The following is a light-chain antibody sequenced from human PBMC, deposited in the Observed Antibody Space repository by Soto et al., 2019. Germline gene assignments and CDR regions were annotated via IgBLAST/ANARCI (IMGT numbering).Light chain of an antibody. CDR2: AAS. CDR1: QSISNY. Sequence: DIPMTQSPSSLSASVGDRVTITCRASQSISNYLNWYQQKPGKAPKLLMYAASSLQSGVPSRFGGSGSGTDFTLTISSLQPEDFATYYCQRSYSTPRTFGQGTKVEIK. J-gene: IGKJ1*01. CDR3: QRSYSTPRT. V-gene: IGKV1-39*01.